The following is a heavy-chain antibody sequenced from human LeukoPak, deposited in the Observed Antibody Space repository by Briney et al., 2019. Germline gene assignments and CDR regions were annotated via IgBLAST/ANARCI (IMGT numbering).Heavy chain of an antibody. V-gene: IGHV1-46*01. CDR1: GYTFTSYY. J-gene: IGHJ5*02. CDR3: ARDHLYYYDSSSSGHVPQTNWLDT. CDR2: INPSGGGA. D-gene: IGHD3-22*01. Sequence: SLSLSCTASGYTFTSYYIHWVRQAPGQGLEWRGRINPSGGGATYERQSKGSATMTRDTSTRAVKLELSSLRSEDTAVYSGARDHLYYYDSSSSGHVPQTNWLDTWGQGTLVTVSS.